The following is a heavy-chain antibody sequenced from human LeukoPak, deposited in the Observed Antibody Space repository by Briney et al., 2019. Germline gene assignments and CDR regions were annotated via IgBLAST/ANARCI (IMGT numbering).Heavy chain of an antibody. J-gene: IGHJ4*02. CDR1: GGSFSSYY. CDR3: ARRGYSSSWPFDY. Sequence: SETLSLTCTVSGGSFSSYYWSWIRQPPGKGLEWIGYIYYSGSTNYNPSLKSRITISVDTSKNQFSLKLSSVTAADTAVYYCARRGYSSSWPFDYWGQGTLVTVSS. V-gene: IGHV4-59*01. D-gene: IGHD6-13*01. CDR2: IYYSGST.